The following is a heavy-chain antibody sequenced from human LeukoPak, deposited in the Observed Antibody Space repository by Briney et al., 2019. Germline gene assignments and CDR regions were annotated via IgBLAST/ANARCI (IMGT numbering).Heavy chain of an antibody. V-gene: IGHV3-23*01. CDR2: ISGSGGST. D-gene: IGHD2/OR15-2a*01. CDR1: GFTFSSYA. J-gene: IGHJ4*02. CDR3: AKDRDLAGHLPPFD. Sequence: GGSLRLSYAASGFTFSSYAMSWVRQAPGKGLEWVSAISGSGGSTYYADSVKGRFTISRDNSKNTLYLQMNSLRAEDTAVYYCAKDRDLAGHLPPFDWGQGTLVTVSS.